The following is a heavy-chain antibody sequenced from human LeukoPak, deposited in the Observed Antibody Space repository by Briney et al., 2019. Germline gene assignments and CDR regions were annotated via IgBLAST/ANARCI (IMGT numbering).Heavy chain of an antibody. D-gene: IGHD7-27*01. CDR2: ISSSGSTI. CDR3: ARDPSGYYYYMDV. J-gene: IGHJ6*03. Sequence: GGSLRLSCAASGFTFSSYEMNWVPQAPGKGLEWVSYISSSGSTINYADSVKGRFTISRDNAKNSLYLQMNSLRAEDTAVYYCARDPSGYYYYMDVWGKGTTVTVSS. CDR1: GFTFSSYE. V-gene: IGHV3-48*03.